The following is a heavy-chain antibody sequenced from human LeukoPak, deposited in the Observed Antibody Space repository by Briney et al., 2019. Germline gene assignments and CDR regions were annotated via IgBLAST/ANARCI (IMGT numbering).Heavy chain of an antibody. CDR3: ASSSWAGYYFDY. Sequence: SETLSLTCTVSGGSISSSSHYWGWIRPPPGKGLEWIGNIYFTGSTYYNPSLRSRVTISVDTSKNQFSLKLSSVTAADTAVYYCASSSWAGYYFDYWGQGTLVTVSS. CDR2: IYFTGST. V-gene: IGHV4-39*01. J-gene: IGHJ4*02. D-gene: IGHD6-13*01. CDR1: GGSISSSSHY.